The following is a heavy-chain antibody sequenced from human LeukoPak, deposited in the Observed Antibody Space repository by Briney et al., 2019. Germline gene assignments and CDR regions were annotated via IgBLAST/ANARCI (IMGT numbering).Heavy chain of an antibody. J-gene: IGHJ3*02. Sequence: ASVKVSCKASGGTFSSYAISWVRQAPGQGLEWMGGIIPMFRTPKYAQKFQGRVTITTDEFTSTEYMELSSLGPEDTAVYYCASGDYCSNTSCYNGAFDIWAKGQWSPSLQ. CDR2: IIPMFRTP. CDR1: GGTFSSYA. D-gene: IGHD2-2*01. CDR3: ASGDYCSNTSCYNGAFDI. V-gene: IGHV1-69*05.